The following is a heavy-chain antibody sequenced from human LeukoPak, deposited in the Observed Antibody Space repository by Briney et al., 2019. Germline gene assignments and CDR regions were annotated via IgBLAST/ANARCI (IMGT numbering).Heavy chain of an antibody. V-gene: IGHV4-59*11. CDR3: ARGSGPVGATN. D-gene: IGHD1-26*01. Sequence: PSETLSLTCTVSGGSISSHYCSWIRQPPGKGLEWIGYIYFSGSTNYNPSLKSRVTISLDTSKNQFSLKLSSVTAADTAVYYCARGSGPVGATNWGQGTLVTVSS. CDR1: GGSISSHY. J-gene: IGHJ4*02. CDR2: IYFSGST.